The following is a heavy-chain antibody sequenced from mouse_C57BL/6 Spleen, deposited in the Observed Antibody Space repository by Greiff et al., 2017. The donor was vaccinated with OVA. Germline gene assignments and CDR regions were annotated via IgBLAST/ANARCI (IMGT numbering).Heavy chain of an antibody. Sequence: VQLQQSGAELARPGASVKLSCKASGYTFTSYGISWVKQRTGQGLEWIGEIYPRSGNTYYNEKFKGKATLTADKSSSTAYMELRSLTSEDSAVYFCARSITTVGAYWGQGTLVTVSA. CDR3: ARSITTVGAY. J-gene: IGHJ3*01. CDR1: GYTFTSYG. CDR2: IYPRSGNT. V-gene: IGHV1-81*01. D-gene: IGHD1-1*01.